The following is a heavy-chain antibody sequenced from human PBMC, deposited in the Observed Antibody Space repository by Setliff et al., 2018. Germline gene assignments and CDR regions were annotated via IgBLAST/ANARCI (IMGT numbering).Heavy chain of an antibody. D-gene: IGHD3-10*01. V-gene: IGHV4-4*07. CDR1: GGSMGSYY. CDR2: VYTTGST. CDR3: AVVRITPYCMDV. J-gene: IGHJ6*03. Sequence: SETLSLTCTVSGGSMGSYYWTWIRQSAGKGLEWIGRVYTTGSTAFNPSLNSRVTMSLDKSKNQFSLKLYSVTAADTAVYFCAVVRITPYCMDVWGKGTTVTVSS.